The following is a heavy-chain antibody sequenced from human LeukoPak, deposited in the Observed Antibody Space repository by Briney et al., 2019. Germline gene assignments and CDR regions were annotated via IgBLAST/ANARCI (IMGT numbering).Heavy chain of an antibody. J-gene: IGHJ4*02. D-gene: IGHD3-22*01. CDR1: GFTFSNAW. Sequence: KPGGSLRLSCAASGFTFSNAWMTWVRQAPGKGLEWVGRIKSKPDGGTTDYAAPVKGRFTISRDDSKNMLYLQMNSLTTEDTAIYYCTTYYYDSSGHPYFDYWGQGTLVTVSS. V-gene: IGHV3-15*01. CDR3: TTYYYDSSGHPYFDY. CDR2: IKSKPDGGTT.